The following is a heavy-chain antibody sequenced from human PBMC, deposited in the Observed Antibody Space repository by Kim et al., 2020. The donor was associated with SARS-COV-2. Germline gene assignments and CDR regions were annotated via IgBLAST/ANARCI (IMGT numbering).Heavy chain of an antibody. V-gene: IGHV4-39*01. J-gene: IGHJ5*02. Sequence: TYYNPSLKSRVTISVDTSKNQFSLKLSSVTAADTAVYYCARPLGGGRADPWGQGTLVTVSS. CDR3: ARPLGGGRADP. CDR2: T. D-gene: IGHD3-16*01.